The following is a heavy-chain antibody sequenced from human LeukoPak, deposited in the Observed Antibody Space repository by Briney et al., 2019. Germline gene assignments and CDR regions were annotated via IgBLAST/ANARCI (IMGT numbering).Heavy chain of an antibody. J-gene: IGHJ5*02. Sequence: ESGPTLVNPSETLSLTCTVSGGSISSYYWSWIRQPPGKGLEWIGYIYYSGSTYYNPTLKSRVTISVDTSKNQFSLKLSSVTAADTAVYYCARDRGYCSSTSCYNWFDPWGQGTLVTVSS. CDR3: ARDRGYCSSTSCYNWFDP. D-gene: IGHD2-2*01. CDR2: IYYSGST. V-gene: IGHV4-30-4*08. CDR1: GGSISSYY.